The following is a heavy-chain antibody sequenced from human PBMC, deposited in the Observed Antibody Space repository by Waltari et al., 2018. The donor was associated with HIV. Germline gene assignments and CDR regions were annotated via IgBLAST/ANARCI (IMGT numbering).Heavy chain of an antibody. V-gene: IGHV3-15*01. CDR1: GFTFSTAW. Sequence: DVQLVQSGGGLVQPGESLRLSCATSGFTFSTAWMSWVRQAPGKGLEWVGRMKSNVDGGTTDYAAPVNGRFTISRDDSKNTLYLQLNSLKIEDTAIYYCTLDGRWTAYWGQGTLVTVSS. D-gene: IGHD2-21*02. CDR2: MKSNVDGGTT. J-gene: IGHJ4*02. CDR3: TLDGRWTAY.